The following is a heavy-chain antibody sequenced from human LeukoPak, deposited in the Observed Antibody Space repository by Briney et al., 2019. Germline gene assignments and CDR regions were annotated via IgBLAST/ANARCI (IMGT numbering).Heavy chain of an antibody. CDR2: IYSTGST. CDR1: GGSINFYY. V-gene: IGHV4-4*07. Sequence: SETLSLTCTVSGGSINFYYWSWIRQPAGKGLEWIGRIYSTGSTNYNPSLKSRVTISVDTSKNQFSLKLSSVTAADTAVYYCARADSGSYIADYWGQGTLVTVSS. J-gene: IGHJ4*02. CDR3: ARADSGSYIADY. D-gene: IGHD1-26*01.